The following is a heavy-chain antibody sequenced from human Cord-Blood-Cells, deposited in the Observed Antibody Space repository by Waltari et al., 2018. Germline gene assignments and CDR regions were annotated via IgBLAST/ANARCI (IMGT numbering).Heavy chain of an antibody. D-gene: IGHD6-13*01. CDR3: ARGAAAAGSNYYYFDY. J-gene: IGHJ4*02. V-gene: IGHV1-2*02. CDR1: GYTFTGYY. Sequence: QVQLVQSGAEVKKPGASVKVSCKASGYTFTGYYMHWVRQAPGQGLEWMGWINPNSGGTNYAQKFQGRVNMTRDTSISTAYMELSRLRSDDTAVYYCARGAAAAGSNYYYFDYWGQGTLVTVSS. CDR2: INPNSGGT.